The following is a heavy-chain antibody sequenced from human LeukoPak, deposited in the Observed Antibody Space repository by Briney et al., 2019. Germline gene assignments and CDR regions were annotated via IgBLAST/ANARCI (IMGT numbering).Heavy chain of an antibody. CDR3: ARDLDGDYVENWFDP. CDR2: ISAYKGNT. J-gene: IGHJ5*02. Sequence: ASVKVSCKASGYTFTSYGVSWVRQAPGQGLEWMGWISAYKGNTNYAQKPQGRVTMTTDTSTSTAYMELRSLRSDDTAVYYCARDLDGDYVENWFDPWGQGTLVTVSS. CDR1: GYTFTSYG. V-gene: IGHV1-18*01. D-gene: IGHD4-17*01.